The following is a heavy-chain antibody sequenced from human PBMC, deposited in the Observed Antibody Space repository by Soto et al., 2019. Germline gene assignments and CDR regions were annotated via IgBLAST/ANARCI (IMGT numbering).Heavy chain of an antibody. J-gene: IGHJ6*02. CDR1: GGTFSSYA. Sequence: SVKVSGKASGGTFSSYAISWVRQAPGQGLEWMGGIIPIFGTANYAQKFQGRVTITADESTSTAYMELSSLRSEDTAVYYCASSRVLRFLEWLSDYGMDVWGQGTTVTVSS. V-gene: IGHV1-69*13. CDR2: IIPIFGTA. D-gene: IGHD3-3*01. CDR3: ASSRVLRFLEWLSDYGMDV.